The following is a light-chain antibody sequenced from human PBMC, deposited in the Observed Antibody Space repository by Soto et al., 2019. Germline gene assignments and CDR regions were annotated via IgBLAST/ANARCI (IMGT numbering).Light chain of an antibody. Sequence: DIQMTQSPSSLSASVGDRVTITCRASQSISSYLNWYQQKPGQAPKLLIYAASSLQSGVPSRFSGSGSGTDFTITISSLQADDFATYYCQPIYSTPRTFGGGTKVEIK. V-gene: IGKV1-39*01. CDR2: AAS. CDR3: QPIYSTPRT. CDR1: QSISSY. J-gene: IGKJ4*01.